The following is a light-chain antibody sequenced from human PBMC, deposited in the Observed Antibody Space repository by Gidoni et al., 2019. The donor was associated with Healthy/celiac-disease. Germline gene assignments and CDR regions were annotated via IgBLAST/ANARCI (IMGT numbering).Light chain of an antibody. V-gene: IGKV3-15*01. Sequence: EIVMTQSPATLSVSPGERATLSCRASKSVSSNLAWYQQKPGQAPRLLIYGASTRATGIPARFSGSGSGTEFTLTISSLQSEDFAVYYCQQYNNWPGTFXXXTKVEIK. J-gene: IGKJ1*01. CDR1: KSVSSN. CDR3: QQYNNWPGT. CDR2: GAS.